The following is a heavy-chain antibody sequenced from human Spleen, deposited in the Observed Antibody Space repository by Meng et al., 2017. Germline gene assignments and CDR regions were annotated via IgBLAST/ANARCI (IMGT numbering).Heavy chain of an antibody. D-gene: IGHD7-27*01. V-gene: IGHV4-61*02. Sequence: QVQLQESGPGLVKPSQTLSLPCTVAGGSISSGSYYWSWIRQPAGKGLEWIGRIYTSGSTNYNPSLKSRVTISVDTSKNQFSLKLSSVTAADTAVYYCARGPRWGRYYFNYWGQGTLVTVSS. CDR1: GGSISSGSYY. J-gene: IGHJ4*02. CDR2: IYTSGST. CDR3: ARGPRWGRYYFNY.